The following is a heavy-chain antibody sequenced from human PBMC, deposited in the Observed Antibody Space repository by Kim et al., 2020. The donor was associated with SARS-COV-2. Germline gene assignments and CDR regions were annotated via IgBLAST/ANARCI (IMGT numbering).Heavy chain of an antibody. V-gene: IGHV3-7*01. Sequence: GGSLRLSCAASRFTFSSYWMSWVRQAPGKGLEWVANIKQDGSEKYYVDSVKGRFTISRDNAKNSLYLQMNSLRAEDTAVYYCARVVRLGSHFDYWGQGTLVTVSS. CDR2: IKQDGSEK. D-gene: IGHD7-27*01. J-gene: IGHJ4*02. CDR3: ARVVRLGSHFDY. CDR1: RFTFSSYW.